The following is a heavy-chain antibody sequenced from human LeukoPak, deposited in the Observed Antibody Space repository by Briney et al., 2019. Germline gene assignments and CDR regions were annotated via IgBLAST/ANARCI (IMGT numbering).Heavy chain of an antibody. CDR1: GYTFTSYG. D-gene: IGHD3-22*01. Sequence: GASVKVSCKASGYTFTSYGINWVRQATGQGLEWRGWMNPNSGNTGYAQKFQGRVTMTRNTSISTAYMELSSLRSEDTAVYYCARGGPYYYDSSGYYYEDWGQGTLVTVSS. V-gene: IGHV1-8*01. CDR3: ARGGPYYYDSSGYYYED. CDR2: MNPNSGNT. J-gene: IGHJ4*02.